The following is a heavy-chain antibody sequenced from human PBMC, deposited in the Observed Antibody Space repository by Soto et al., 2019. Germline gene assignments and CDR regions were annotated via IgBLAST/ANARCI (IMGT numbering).Heavy chain of an antibody. CDR2: ISSSSRTI. V-gene: IGHV3-48*02. D-gene: IGHD1-26*01. Sequence: GGSLRLSCAASGFTFSSYSMNWVRQAPGKGLEWVSYISSSSRTINYADPVKGRFTISRDNAKNTLSLQMNSLRDEDTALYYCCKDRQRRSSGYFFDDWGQGTPVTVSS. J-gene: IGHJ4*02. CDR1: GFTFSSYS. CDR3: CKDRQRRSSGYFFDD.